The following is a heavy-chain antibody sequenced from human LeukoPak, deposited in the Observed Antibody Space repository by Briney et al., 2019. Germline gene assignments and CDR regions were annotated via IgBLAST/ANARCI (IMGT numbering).Heavy chain of an antibody. CDR3: ARDRVVGADLYYFDY. D-gene: IGHD1-26*01. CDR1: GFTVSSNY. CDR2: IYSGGST. Sequence: GGSLRLSCAASGFTVSSNYMSWVRQAPGKGLEWVSVIYSGGSTYYADSVKSRFTISRDNSKNTLYLQMNSLRAEDTAVYYCARDRVVGADLYYFDYWGQGTLVTVSS. J-gene: IGHJ4*02. V-gene: IGHV3-66*01.